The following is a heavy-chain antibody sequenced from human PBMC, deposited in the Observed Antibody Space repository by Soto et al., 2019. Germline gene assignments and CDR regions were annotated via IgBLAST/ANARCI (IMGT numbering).Heavy chain of an antibody. CDR1: GDSVSSNSAA. CDR2: TYYRSKWYN. V-gene: IGHV6-1*01. J-gene: IGHJ5*02. CDR3: ARDEALSYSSSSGWFDP. D-gene: IGHD6-6*01. Sequence: PSQTLSLTCAISGDSVSSNSAAWNWIRQSPSRGLEWLGRTYYRSKWYNDYAVSVKSRITINPDTSKNQFSLQLNSVTPEDTAVYYCARDEALSYSSSSGWFDPWGQGTLVTVS.